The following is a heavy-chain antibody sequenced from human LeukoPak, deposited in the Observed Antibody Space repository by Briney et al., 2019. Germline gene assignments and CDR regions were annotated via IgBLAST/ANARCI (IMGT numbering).Heavy chain of an antibody. J-gene: IGHJ4*02. Sequence: SETLSLTCTVSGGSISISSYYWGWIRQPPGKWLEWIGSIYYSGSTYYNPSLKSRVTISVDTSKNQFSLKLSSVTAADTAVYYCARQHKQYDILTGYSPSYFDYWGQGTLVTVSS. CDR1: GGSISISSYY. CDR3: ARQHKQYDILTGYSPSYFDY. CDR2: IYYSGST. V-gene: IGHV4-39*01. D-gene: IGHD3-9*01.